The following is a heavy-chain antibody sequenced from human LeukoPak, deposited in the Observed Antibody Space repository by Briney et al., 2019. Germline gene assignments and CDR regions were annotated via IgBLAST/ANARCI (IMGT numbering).Heavy chain of an antibody. V-gene: IGHV3-48*03. CDR1: GFTFSNHD. CDR3: AKDGSSWSIYYYYGMDV. Sequence: GGSLRLSCAASGFTFSNHDMNWVRQAPGKGLEWVSYITTSGSSTYYADSVKGRFTISRDNARNLLYLEMNSLRAEDTAVYYCAKDGSSWSIYYYYGMDVWGRGTTVTVSS. J-gene: IGHJ6*02. D-gene: IGHD6-13*01. CDR2: ITTSGSST.